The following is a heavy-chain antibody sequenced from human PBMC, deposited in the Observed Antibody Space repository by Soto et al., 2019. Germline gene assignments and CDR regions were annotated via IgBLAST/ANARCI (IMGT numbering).Heavy chain of an antibody. CDR3: ARGVGTYYYDSSGTHGVFGMDV. Sequence: GESLKISCKGSGYSFTSYWIGWVRQMPGKGLEWMGIIYPGDSDTRYSPSFQGQVTISADKSISTAYLQWSSLKASDTAMYYCARGVGTYYYDSSGTHGVFGMDVWGQGTTATVSS. D-gene: IGHD3-22*01. V-gene: IGHV5-51*01. J-gene: IGHJ6*02. CDR1: GYSFTSYW. CDR2: IYPGDSDT.